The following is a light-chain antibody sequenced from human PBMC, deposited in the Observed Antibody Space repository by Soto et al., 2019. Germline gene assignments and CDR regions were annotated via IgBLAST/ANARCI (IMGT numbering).Light chain of an antibody. CDR3: AAWDDSRNGVV. CDR2: SNT. V-gene: IGLV1-44*01. Sequence: QSVLTQPPSASGTPGQTIAISCSGGSSNIGSHTVNWYQQLPGTAPRLLIYSNTQRPSGVPDRCSGSKSGTSASLAISGLQSEDEGDYYCAAWDDSRNGVVFGGGTKVTVL. CDR1: SSNIGSHT. J-gene: IGLJ2*01.